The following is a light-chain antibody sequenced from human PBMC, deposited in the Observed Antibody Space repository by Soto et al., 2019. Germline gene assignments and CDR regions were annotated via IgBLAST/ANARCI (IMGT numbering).Light chain of an antibody. J-gene: IGKJ1*01. CDR3: QQYNNWPRT. CDR1: QSVSSSY. CDR2: GAS. V-gene: IGKV3-15*01. Sequence: EIVLTQSPGTLSLSPGERATLSCRASQSVSSSYLAWYQQKPGQAPRLLIFGASNRATRIPTRFSGTGSGTEFTLTISSLQSEDFAVYYCQQYNNWPRTFGQGTTVDIK.